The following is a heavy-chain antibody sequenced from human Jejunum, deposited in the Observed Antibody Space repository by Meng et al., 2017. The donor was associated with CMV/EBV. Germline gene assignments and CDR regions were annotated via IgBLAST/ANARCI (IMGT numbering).Heavy chain of an antibody. V-gene: IGHV1-8*01. CDR2: TNPRSANT. D-gene: IGHD1-14*01. CDR1: GYTFTSYD. CDR3: ARNGIFFDY. J-gene: IGHJ4*02. Sequence: QGQLVQSGAEVKKRGASVKVSCKASGYTFTSYDINWVRQAAGQGLEWMGWTNPRSANTGSAQKFQGRLTMTMNTSIGTAYMELSSLRSEDTAVYYCARNGIFFDYWGQGALVTVSS.